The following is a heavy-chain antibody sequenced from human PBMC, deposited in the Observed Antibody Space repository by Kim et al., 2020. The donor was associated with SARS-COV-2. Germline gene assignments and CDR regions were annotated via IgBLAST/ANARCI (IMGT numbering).Heavy chain of an antibody. J-gene: IGHJ6*02. CDR2: IIPIFGTA. Sequence: SVKVSCKASGGTFSSYAISWVRQAPGQGLEWMGGIIPIFGTANYAQKFQGRVTITADESTSTAYMELSSLRSVDPAVYYCARSDLGYCSGGSCYGMDVWGQGTTVTVSS. CDR3: ARSDLGYCSGGSCYGMDV. CDR1: GGTFSSYA. D-gene: IGHD2-15*01. V-gene: IGHV1-69*13.